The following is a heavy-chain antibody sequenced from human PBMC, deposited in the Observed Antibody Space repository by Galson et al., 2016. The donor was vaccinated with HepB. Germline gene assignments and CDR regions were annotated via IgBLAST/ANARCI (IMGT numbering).Heavy chain of an antibody. D-gene: IGHD3-10*01. CDR2: INRDGSIT. CDR1: GLNFSPYW. V-gene: IGHV3-74*03. Sequence: SLRLSCAASGLNFSPYWMHWVRQVPGKGLMWLSHINRDGSITTYADSVRGRFSISRDNAKNTLYLHMNGLRAEDTAHYYCALEKIYVGSLDVWGQGTTVTVSS. CDR3: ALEKIYVGSLDV. J-gene: IGHJ6*02.